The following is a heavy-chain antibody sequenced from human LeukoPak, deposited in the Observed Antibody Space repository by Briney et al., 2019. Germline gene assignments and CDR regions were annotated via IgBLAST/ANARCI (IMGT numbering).Heavy chain of an antibody. J-gene: IGHJ4*02. D-gene: IGHD2-21*02. CDR2: TSSSGSTI. CDR3: ARDLYGGNSYSDY. CDR1: GFTFSDYY. V-gene: IGHV3-11*01. Sequence: GGSLRLSCAASGFTFSDYYMSWIRQAPGKGLEWVPYTSSSGSTIYYADSVKGRFTISRDNAKNSLYLQMNSLRAEDTAVYYCARDLYGGNSYSDYWGQGTLVTVSS.